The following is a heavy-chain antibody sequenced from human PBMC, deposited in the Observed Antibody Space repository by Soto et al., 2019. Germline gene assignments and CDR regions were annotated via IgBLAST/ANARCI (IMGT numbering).Heavy chain of an antibody. Sequence: QVQLQESGPGLVKPSGTLSLTCAVSSGSISSSNWWSWVRQPPGKGLEWIGEIYHSGSTNYNPSLKSRVTKSVDKSKNQFSLTPSSVTAADTAVYYCARVSVSGTGAFDIWGQGTRVTVSS. D-gene: IGHD6-19*01. CDR1: SGSISSSNW. CDR2: IYHSGST. CDR3: ARVSVSGTGAFDI. J-gene: IGHJ3*02. V-gene: IGHV4-4*02.